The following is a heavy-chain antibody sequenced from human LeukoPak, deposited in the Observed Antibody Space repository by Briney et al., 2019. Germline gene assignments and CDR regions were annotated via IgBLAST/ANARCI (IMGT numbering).Heavy chain of an antibody. D-gene: IGHD5-12*01. J-gene: IGHJ4*02. Sequence: ASVKVSCKASGYTFTGYYIHWVRQAPGQGREWMAWINPDSGDSYSAPKFQGRVTMTRDTSITTASMEVSWRSSDDTAVYYCATGVATAFTYWGQGTLVTVSS. CDR1: GYTFTGYY. V-gene: IGHV1-2*02. CDR2: INPDSGDS. CDR3: ATGVATAFTY.